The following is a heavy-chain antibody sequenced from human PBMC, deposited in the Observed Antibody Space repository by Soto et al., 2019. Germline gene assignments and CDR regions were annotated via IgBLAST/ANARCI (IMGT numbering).Heavy chain of an antibody. J-gene: IGHJ6*02. Sequence: PKTLSITCTVSAASISSYHWCWNLQPPGNVLELPRTINYSGTTNYNPSLKSRVTISLGTSKNHLSLKLSFVTAADTAVYYCARDIVIVPAAPYYYGMDVWGQGTTVTVSS. CDR1: AASISSYH. CDR2: INYSGTT. CDR3: ARDIVIVPAAPYYYGMDV. V-gene: IGHV4-59*01. D-gene: IGHD2-2*01.